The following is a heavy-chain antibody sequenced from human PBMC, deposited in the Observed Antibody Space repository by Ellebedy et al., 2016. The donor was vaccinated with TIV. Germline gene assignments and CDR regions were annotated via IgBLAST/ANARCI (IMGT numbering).Heavy chain of an antibody. CDR1: GYTFTNHG. CDR2: FSGYNGNT. D-gene: IGHD4-17*01. CDR3: ARFVDGDYEDY. V-gene: IGHV1-18*04. J-gene: IGHJ4*02. Sequence: AASVKVSCKASGYTFTNHGISWVRQAPGQGLEWMGWFSGYNGNTYSAQKLQGRVTMTTDTSTSTAYMELRSLRSDDTAVYYCARFVDGDYEDYWGQGALVTVSS.